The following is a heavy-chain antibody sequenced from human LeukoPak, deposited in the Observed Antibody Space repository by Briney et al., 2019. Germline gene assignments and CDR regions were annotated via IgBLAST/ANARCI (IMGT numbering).Heavy chain of an antibody. CDR3: ARLPNGLGHFDY. V-gene: IGHV4-59*01. CDR2: IYYSGST. CDR1: GGSISSYY. Sequence: PSESLSLTCTVSGGSISSYYWSWIRQPPGKGLEWIGYIYYSGSTNYNPSLKSRVTISVDTSKNQFSLKLSSVTAADTAVYYCARLPNGLGHFDYWGQGTLVTVSS. D-gene: IGHD6-19*01. J-gene: IGHJ4*02.